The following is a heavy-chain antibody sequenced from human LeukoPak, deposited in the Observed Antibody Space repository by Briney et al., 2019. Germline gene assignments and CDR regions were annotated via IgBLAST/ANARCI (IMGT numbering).Heavy chain of an antibody. D-gene: IGHD3-22*01. CDR3: ARDLSPVLHSSGYLGY. CDR2: ISAYNGNT. CDR1: GYTFTSYG. J-gene: IGHJ4*02. Sequence: ASVKVSCKASGYTFTSYGISWVRQAPGQGLEWMGWISAYNGNTNYAQKLQGRVTMTTDTSTSTAYMELRSLRSDDTAVYYCARDLSPVLHSSGYLGYWGQGTLVTVSS. V-gene: IGHV1-18*01.